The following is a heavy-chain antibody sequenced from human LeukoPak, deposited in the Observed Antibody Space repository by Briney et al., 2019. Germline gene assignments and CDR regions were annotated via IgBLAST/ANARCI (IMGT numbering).Heavy chain of an antibody. D-gene: IGHD3-22*01. Sequence: SETLSLTCTVSGGSISSGGYYWSWIRQHPGKGLEWIGYIYYSGSTYYNPSLKSRVTISVDTSKNQFSLKLSSVTAADTAVYYCARYARGDYYDSSGFISIWGQGTMVTVSS. J-gene: IGHJ3*02. CDR2: IYYSGST. CDR3: ARYARGDYYDSSGFISI. CDR1: GGSISSGGYY. V-gene: IGHV4-31*03.